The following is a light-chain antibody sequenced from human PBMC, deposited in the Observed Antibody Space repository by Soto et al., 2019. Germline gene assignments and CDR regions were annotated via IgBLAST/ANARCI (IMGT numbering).Light chain of an antibody. CDR2: KAS. J-gene: IGKJ1*01. CDR1: QTISSW. CDR3: QHYNSYSEA. Sequence: DIQMTQSPSTLSGSVGDRVTITCRASQTISSWLAWYQQQPGKAPKLLIYKASTLKSGVPSRFSGSGSGTEFTLPISSLQPDDFATYYCQHYNSYSEAFGQGTKVDI. V-gene: IGKV1-5*03.